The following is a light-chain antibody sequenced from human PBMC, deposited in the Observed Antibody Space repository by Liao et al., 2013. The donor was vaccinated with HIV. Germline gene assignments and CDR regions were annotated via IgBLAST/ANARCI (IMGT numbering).Light chain of an antibody. CDR3: QAWDSSTGV. V-gene: IGLV3-1*01. CDR2: EDT. Sequence: SYELTQPPSVSVSPGQTASITCSGDKLGEKYASWYQQKPGQSPVLVIYEDTKRPSGIPGRFSGSNSENTATLTISGTQAMDEADYYCQAWDSSTGVFGGGTKLTVL. CDR1: KLGEKY. J-gene: IGLJ3*02.